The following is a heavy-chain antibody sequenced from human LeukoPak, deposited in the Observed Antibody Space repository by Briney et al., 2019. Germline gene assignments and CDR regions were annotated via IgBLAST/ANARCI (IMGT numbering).Heavy chain of an antibody. J-gene: IGHJ4*02. CDR3: ARGRGTLVWEYYFDY. Sequence: PSETLSLTCAVYGESFSGYYWSWIRQPPGKGLEWIGEINHSGSTNYNPSLKSRVTISVDTSKNQFSLKLSSVTAADTAVYYCARGRGTLVWEYYFDYWGQGTLVTVSS. V-gene: IGHV4-34*01. CDR1: GESFSGYY. CDR2: INHSGST. D-gene: IGHD3-10*01.